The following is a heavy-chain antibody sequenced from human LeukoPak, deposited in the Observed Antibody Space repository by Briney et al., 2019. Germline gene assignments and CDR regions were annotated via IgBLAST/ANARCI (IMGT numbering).Heavy chain of an antibody. J-gene: IGHJ4*02. CDR1: GGTFSSYA. D-gene: IGHD2-15*01. Sequence: SVKVSCRASGGTFSSYAISWVRQAPGQGLEWMGGIIPIFGTANYAQKFQGRVTITADESTSTAYMELSSLRSEDTAVYYCARDIVVVVAAEEEYYFDYWGQGTLVTVSS. CDR3: ARDIVVVVAAEEEYYFDY. CDR2: IIPIFGTA. V-gene: IGHV1-69*01.